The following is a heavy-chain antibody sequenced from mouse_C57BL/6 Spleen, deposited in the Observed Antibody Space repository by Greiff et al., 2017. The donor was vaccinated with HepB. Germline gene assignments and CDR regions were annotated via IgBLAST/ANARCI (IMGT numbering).Heavy chain of an antibody. CDR1: GFSLTSYG. J-gene: IGHJ4*01. V-gene: IGHV2-2*01. Sequence: QVQLKESGPGLVQPSQSLSITCTVSGFSLTSYGVHWVRQSPGKGLEWLGVIWSGGSTDYNAAFISRLSISKDNSKSQVFFKMNSLQADDTAIYYCASLYDGFYYYAMDYWGQGTSVTVSS. CDR2: IWSGGST. D-gene: IGHD2-3*01. CDR3: ASLYDGFYYYAMDY.